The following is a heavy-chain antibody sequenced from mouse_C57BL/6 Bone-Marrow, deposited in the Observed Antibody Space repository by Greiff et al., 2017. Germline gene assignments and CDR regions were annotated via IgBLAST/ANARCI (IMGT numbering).Heavy chain of an antibody. J-gene: IGHJ3*01. D-gene: IGHD1-1*01. CDR1: GYTFTSYT. CDR2: INPSSGYT. Sequence: QVQLKESGAELARPGASVKMSCKASGYTFTSYTMHWVKQRPGQGLEWIGYINPSSGYTKYNQKFKDKATLTADKSSSTAYMQLSSLTSEDSAVYYCAGYGSSSYWGQGTLVTVSA. V-gene: IGHV1-4*01. CDR3: AGYGSSSY.